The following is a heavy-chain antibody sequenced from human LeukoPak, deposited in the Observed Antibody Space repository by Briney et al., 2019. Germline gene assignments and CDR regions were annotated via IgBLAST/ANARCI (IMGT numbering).Heavy chain of an antibody. V-gene: IGHV1-69*13. J-gene: IGHJ5*02. CDR3: ARVVVIRKNWFDP. CDR1: GGTFSSHA. Sequence: SVKVSCKASGGTFSSHAISWVRQAPGQGLEWMGGIIPIFGTANYAQKFQGRVTITADESTSTAYMELSSLRSEDTAVYYCARVVVIRKNWFDPWGQGTLVTVSS. D-gene: IGHD3-22*01. CDR2: IIPIFGTA.